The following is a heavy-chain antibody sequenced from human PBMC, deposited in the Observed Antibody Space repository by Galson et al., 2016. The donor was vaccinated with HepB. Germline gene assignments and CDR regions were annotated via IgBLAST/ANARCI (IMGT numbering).Heavy chain of an antibody. V-gene: IGHV5-51*01. CDR3: ARSFQAYYFDY. CDR2: IYPGDSDT. CDR1: GYRFSSYC. Sequence: QSGAEVKKPGESLKISCKGSGYRFSSYCIAWVRQMPGKGLEWMGIIYPGDSDTRYSPSFQGQVTISADKSITTAYLQWSSLKASDTAIYYCARSFQAYYFDYWGQGALVTVSS. J-gene: IGHJ4*02.